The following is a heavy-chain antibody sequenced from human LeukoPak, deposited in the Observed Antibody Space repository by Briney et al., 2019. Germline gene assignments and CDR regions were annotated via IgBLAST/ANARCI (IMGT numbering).Heavy chain of an antibody. Sequence: GSSLRLSCAASGFTFATYGMHWVRQAPGKGLEWVAFIWSDESNKYYGDSVKGRFTISRDNSKNTVYLEMNSLRAEDTAVYYCVGDPPESGWAFAYWGQGILVTVSS. CDR2: IWSDESNK. J-gene: IGHJ4*02. CDR1: GFTFATYG. D-gene: IGHD6-19*01. V-gene: IGHV3-33*01. CDR3: VGDPPESGWAFAY.